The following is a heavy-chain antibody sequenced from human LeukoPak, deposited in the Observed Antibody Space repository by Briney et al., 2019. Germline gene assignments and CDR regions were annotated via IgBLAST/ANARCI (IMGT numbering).Heavy chain of an antibody. J-gene: IGHJ6*03. CDR3: AKDRTNFFYYLDV. V-gene: IGHV3-30*18. CDR1: GFTFSSYG. Sequence: PGGSLRLSCAASGFTFSSYGMHWVRQAPGKGLEWVAVISYDGSNKYYADSVKGRFTISRDNSKNTLYLQMHNPRAEDTAIYYCAKDRTNFFYYLDVWGTGTTVTVSS. CDR2: ISYDGSNK.